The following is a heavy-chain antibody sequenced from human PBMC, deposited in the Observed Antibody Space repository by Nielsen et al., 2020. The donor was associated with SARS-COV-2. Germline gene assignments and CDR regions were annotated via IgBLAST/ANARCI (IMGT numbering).Heavy chain of an antibody. CDR3: ARGGGDFDY. CDR2: ISSSSSYT. CDR1: GFTFSSYS. V-gene: IGHV3-21*01. J-gene: IGHJ4*02. D-gene: IGHD2-15*01. Sequence: GESLKISCAASGFTFSSYSMNWVRQAPGKGLEWVSSISSSSSYTYYADSVKGRFTISRDNAKNSLYLQMNSLRAEDTAVYYCARGGGDFDYWGQGTLVTVSS.